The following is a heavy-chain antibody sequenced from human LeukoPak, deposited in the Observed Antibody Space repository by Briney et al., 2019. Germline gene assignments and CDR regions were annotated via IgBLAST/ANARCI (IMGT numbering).Heavy chain of an antibody. CDR2: WYYSGST. CDR1: GGSISDNSYY. CDR3: ARHTSLYYDATGYQGALSY. V-gene: IGHV4-39*01. J-gene: IGHJ4*02. D-gene: IGHD3-22*01. Sequence: SEALSLTCTVSGGSISDNSYYWGWIRQAPGKGLEWIGSWYYSGSTYYKSSLRSRVTISADTSKNQFSLTVYSVIAADTAVYYCARHTSLYYDATGYQGALSYWGQGTLVTVSS.